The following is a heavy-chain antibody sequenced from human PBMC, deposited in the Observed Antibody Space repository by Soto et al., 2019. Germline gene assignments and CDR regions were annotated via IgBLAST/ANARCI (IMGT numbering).Heavy chain of an antibody. V-gene: IGHV3-30-3*01. Sequence: GGSLRLSCAASGFTVVKFGMHWVRQAPGKGLEWVAVVSHDGSNKHYADSVKGRFTISRDNSKNTVYMQMNSLRVEDTAVYYCVRDWLNHYFDYWGQGALVTAPQ. CDR2: VSHDGSNK. CDR3: VRDWLNHYFDY. D-gene: IGHD3-22*01. J-gene: IGHJ4*02. CDR1: GFTVVKFG.